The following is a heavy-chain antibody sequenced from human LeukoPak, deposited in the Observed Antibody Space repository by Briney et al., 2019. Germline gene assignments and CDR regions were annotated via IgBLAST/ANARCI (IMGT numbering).Heavy chain of an antibody. V-gene: IGHV3-23*01. CDR2: ISCSGCST. D-gene: IGHD6-19*01. J-gene: IGHJ3*02. CDR3: ATELYSSGWHGAFGI. CDR1: RFTYNRYD. Sequence: GGPLRLPCTASRFTYNRYDMIWVRDAPEKAGEGVSAISCSGCSTYYGHSVKGMFTISRDNSKNKLYLQMNSLRAEDTAVYYCATELYSSGWHGAFGIWGQGTMVTVSS.